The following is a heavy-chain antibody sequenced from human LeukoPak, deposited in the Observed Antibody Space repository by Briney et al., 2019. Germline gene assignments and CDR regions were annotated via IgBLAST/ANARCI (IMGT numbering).Heavy chain of an antibody. D-gene: IGHD5-12*01. J-gene: IGHJ4*02. V-gene: IGHV4-59*01. CDR1: GGPISSYY. CDR3: ARSGGYSGYDVDY. CDR2: MYYSGST. Sequence: PSETLSLTCTVSGGPISSYYWSWIRQPPGKGLEWIGDMYYSGSTNYNPSLKSRVTISVDTSKNQFSLKLSSVTAADTAVYYCARSGGYSGYDVDYWGQGTLVTVSS.